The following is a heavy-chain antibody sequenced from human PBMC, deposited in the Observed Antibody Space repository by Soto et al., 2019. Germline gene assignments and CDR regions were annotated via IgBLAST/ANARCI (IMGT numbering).Heavy chain of an antibody. Sequence: SETLSLTCTVSGGSISSGGYYWSWIRQHPGKGLEWIGYIYYSGSTYYNPSLKSRVTISVDTSKNQFSLKLSSVTAADTAVYYCARSGIDGGYPGEPMNFDYWGQGTLVTVSS. CDR3: ARSGIDGGYPGEPMNFDY. J-gene: IGHJ4*02. CDR1: GGSISSGGYY. CDR2: IYYSGST. D-gene: IGHD3-22*01. V-gene: IGHV4-31*03.